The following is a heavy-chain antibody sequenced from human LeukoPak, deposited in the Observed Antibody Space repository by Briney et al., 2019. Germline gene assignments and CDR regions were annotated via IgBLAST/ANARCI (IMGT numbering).Heavy chain of an antibody. D-gene: IGHD2-2*01. J-gene: IGHJ4*02. CDR1: GGSFSGYY. CDR2: INHSGST. V-gene: IGHV4-34*01. Sequence: SETLSLTCAVYGGSFSGYYWSWIRQPPGKGLEWIGEINHSGSTNYDPSLKSRVTISVDTSKNQFSLKLSSVTAADTAVYYCARERREQLLPPYTRLLTYFDYWGQGTLVTVSS. CDR3: ARERREQLLPPYTRLLTYFDY.